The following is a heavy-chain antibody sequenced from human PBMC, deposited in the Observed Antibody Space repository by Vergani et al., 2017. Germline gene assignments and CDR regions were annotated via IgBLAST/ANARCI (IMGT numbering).Heavy chain of an antibody. CDR3: GRIAAAAYIDC. J-gene: IGHJ4*02. V-gene: IGHV4-61*01. CDR1: GGSVSGGSYY. Sequence: QVQLQESGPGLVKPSETLSLTCTVSGGSVSGGSYYWSWIRQPPGKGLEWIGYIHHSGSTNYNPSLKSRVTISVDTSKNKFSLRLSSVTAADTAVYYCGRIAAAAYIDCWGQGTLVTVSS. CDR2: IHHSGST. D-gene: IGHD6-13*01.